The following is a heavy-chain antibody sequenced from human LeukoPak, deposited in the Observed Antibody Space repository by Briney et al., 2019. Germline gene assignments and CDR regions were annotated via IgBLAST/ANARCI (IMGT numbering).Heavy chain of an antibody. D-gene: IGHD6-13*01. V-gene: IGHV1-2*02. Sequence: GASVKVSCKASGYSFTSYGISWVRQAPGQGLECMGWINPNSGATNYAQKFQGRVTMTRDTSISTAYMELSRLRSDDTAVYFCARDATADGTWFDPWGQGTLVTVSS. J-gene: IGHJ5*02. CDR2: INPNSGAT. CDR3: ARDATADGTWFDP. CDR1: GYSFTSYG.